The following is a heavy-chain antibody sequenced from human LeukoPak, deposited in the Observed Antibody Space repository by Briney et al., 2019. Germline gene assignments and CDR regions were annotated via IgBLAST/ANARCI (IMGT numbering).Heavy chain of an antibody. V-gene: IGHV4-34*01. CDR1: GGSFSGYY. J-gene: IGHJ4*02. CDR2: INHSGST. CDR3: AREKGRYYGSGSYVY. Sequence: SETLSLTCAVYGGSFSGYYWSWIRQPPGKGLEWIGEINHSGSTNYNPSLKSRVTISVDTSKSQFSLKLSSVTAADTAVYYCAREKGRYYGSGSYVYWGQGTLVTVSS. D-gene: IGHD3-10*01.